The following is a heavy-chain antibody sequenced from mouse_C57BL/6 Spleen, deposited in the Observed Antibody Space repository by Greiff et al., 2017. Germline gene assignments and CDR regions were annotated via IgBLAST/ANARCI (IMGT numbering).Heavy chain of an antibody. CDR1: GYTFTDYE. CDR2: IDPETGGT. Sequence: QVQLQQSGAELVRPGASVTLSCKASGYTFTDYEMHWVKQTPVHGLEWIGAIDPETGGTAYNQKFKGKAILTADTSSSTAYMERRSLTSEDSAVYYCTRGRTMITTGAMDYWGQGTSVTVSS. D-gene: IGHD2-4*01. J-gene: IGHJ4*01. CDR3: TRGRTMITTGAMDY. V-gene: IGHV1-15*01.